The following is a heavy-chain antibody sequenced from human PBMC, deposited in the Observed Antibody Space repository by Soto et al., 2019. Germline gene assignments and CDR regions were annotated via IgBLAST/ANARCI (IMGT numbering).Heavy chain of an antibody. CDR3: AKDSIDIVVVEPPNGAFDI. J-gene: IGHJ3*02. CDR2: ISYDGSNK. D-gene: IGHD2-15*01. V-gene: IGHV3-30*18. CDR1: GFTFSSYG. Sequence: GGSLRLSCAASGFTFSSYGMHWVRQAPGKGLEWVAVISYDGSNKYYADSVKGRFTISRDNSKNTLYLQMNSLRAEDTAVYYCAKDSIDIVVVEPPNGAFDIWGQGTMVTVSS.